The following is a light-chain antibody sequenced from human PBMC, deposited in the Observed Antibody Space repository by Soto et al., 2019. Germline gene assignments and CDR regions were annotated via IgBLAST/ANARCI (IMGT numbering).Light chain of an antibody. CDR3: QQYYNWPLP. CDR2: GTS. J-gene: IGKJ4*01. Sequence: ELVMTQSPAALSVSPGERATLSCRASQSFSSNVAWYQQKPGQAPRLLIYGTSTRVTGIPARFSGSGSGTEFTLTISSLQSEDFAVYYCQQYYNWPLPFGGGSKAAIK. CDR1: QSFSSN. V-gene: IGKV3-15*01.